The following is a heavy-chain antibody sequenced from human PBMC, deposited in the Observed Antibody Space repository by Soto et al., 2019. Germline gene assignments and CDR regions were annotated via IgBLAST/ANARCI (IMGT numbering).Heavy chain of an antibody. D-gene: IGHD6-13*01. J-gene: IGHJ6*02. Sequence: QSLTCTVSGGSVSSGSYYWSWIRQPPGKGLEWIGYIYYSGSTNYNPALKSRVTISVDTSKNQFSLKLSSVTAADTAVYYCARDGPGIGYYYYGMDVWGQGTTVTVSS. CDR3: ARDGPGIGYYYYGMDV. CDR2: IYYSGST. V-gene: IGHV4-61*01. CDR1: GGSVSSGSYY.